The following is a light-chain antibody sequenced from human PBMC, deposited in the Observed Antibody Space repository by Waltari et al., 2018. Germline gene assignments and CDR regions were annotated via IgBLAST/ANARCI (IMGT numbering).Light chain of an antibody. J-gene: IGLJ3*02. Sequence: QSALTQPRSVSASPGQSVTISCTGTSGDVVAPHYVAWSQQHPGKAPKVMIFNVSKRPSGFPDRFSGSKSGNTASLSISGLQAEDEADYYCWSFTGSYWMFGGGTRLTVL. CDR3: WSFTGSYWM. CDR1: SGDVVAPHY. CDR2: NVS. V-gene: IGLV2-11*01.